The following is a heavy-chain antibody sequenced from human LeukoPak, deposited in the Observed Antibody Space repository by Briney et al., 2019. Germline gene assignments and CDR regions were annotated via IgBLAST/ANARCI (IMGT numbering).Heavy chain of an antibody. CDR2: ISSSSSTI. CDR3: ARDRRRGYCSSTSCRTDAFDI. V-gene: IGHV3-48*02. CDR1: GFTFSSYS. Sequence: GGSLRLSCAASGFTFSSYSMNWVRQAPGKGLEWVSYISSSSSTIYYADSVKGRFTISRDNAKNSLYLQMNSLRDEDTAVYYCARDRRRGYCSSTSCRTDAFDIWGQGTMVTVSS. J-gene: IGHJ3*02. D-gene: IGHD2-2*01.